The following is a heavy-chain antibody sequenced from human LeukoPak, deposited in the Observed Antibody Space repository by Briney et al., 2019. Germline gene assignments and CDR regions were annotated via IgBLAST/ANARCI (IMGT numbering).Heavy chain of an antibody. D-gene: IGHD5-18*01. J-gene: IGHJ4*02. Sequence: PGGSLRLSCAASGFTFISFWMSWVRQAPGKGLDWVSYISSSGTIYYADSVKGRFTISRDNAKNSLYLQMNSLRAEDTAVYYCAREGYDAFDYWGQGILVTVSS. V-gene: IGHV3-48*04. CDR3: AREGYDAFDY. CDR1: GFTFISFW. CDR2: ISSSGTI.